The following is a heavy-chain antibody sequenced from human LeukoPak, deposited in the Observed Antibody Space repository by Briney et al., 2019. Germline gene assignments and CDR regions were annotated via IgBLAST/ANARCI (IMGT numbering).Heavy chain of an antibody. Sequence: EASVKVSCTASGYTFTGYFVHWVRQAPGQGLQWMGWINPNTGGTNYAQKFQGRVTMTRDTSISTAYMELSRLRSDDTAVYYCASGDYGDPPLNYWGQGTLVTVSS. D-gene: IGHD4/OR15-4a*01. CDR3: ASGDYGDPPLNY. CDR2: INPNTGGT. CDR1: GYTFTGYF. V-gene: IGHV1-2*02. J-gene: IGHJ4*02.